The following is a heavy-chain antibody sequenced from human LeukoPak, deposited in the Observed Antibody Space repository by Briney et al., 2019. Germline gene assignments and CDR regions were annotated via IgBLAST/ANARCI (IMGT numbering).Heavy chain of an antibody. CDR1: GGTFSSYA. V-gene: IGHV1-69*13. CDR3: ARVETVTNSTYYYYGMDV. Sequence: ASVKVSCKASGGTFSSYAISWVRQAPGQGLEWMGGIIPIFGTANYAQKFQGRVTITADESTSTAYMELSSLRSEDTAVYYCARVETVTNSTYYYYGMDVWGQGTTVTVSS. CDR2: IIPIFGTA. J-gene: IGHJ6*02. D-gene: IGHD4-4*01.